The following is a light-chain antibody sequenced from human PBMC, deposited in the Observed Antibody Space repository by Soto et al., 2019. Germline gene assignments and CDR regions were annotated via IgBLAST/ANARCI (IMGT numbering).Light chain of an antibody. CDR2: EVT. J-gene: IGLJ2*01. V-gene: IGLV2-14*01. Sequence: QSALTQPASVSGSLGQSITISCTGTSSDVGAYNYVSWYQQHPDKAPKLLIFEVTNRPSGVSGRFSGSKSGITASLTVSGLQAEDEADYYCTSYGGRDNLIFGGGTKLTVL. CDR1: SSDVGAYNY. CDR3: TSYGGRDNLI.